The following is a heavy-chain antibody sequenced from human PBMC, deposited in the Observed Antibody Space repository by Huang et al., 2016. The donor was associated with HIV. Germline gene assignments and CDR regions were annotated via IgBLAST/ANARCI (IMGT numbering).Heavy chain of an antibody. Sequence: EVQLVESGGGLVKPGGSLRLSCAASGFTFSQAWMSWVRQAPGKVLEWVGRIKSKTDGGTTDYTAPVKGRFTISRDDSRNTLYLQMNSLKTEDTAVYYCTTHLDYYDSSGYYFGNYWGQGTLVTVSS. V-gene: IGHV3-15*01. CDR2: IKSKTDGGTT. J-gene: IGHJ4*02. CDR1: GFTFSQAW. CDR3: TTHLDYYDSSGYYFGNY. D-gene: IGHD3-22*01.